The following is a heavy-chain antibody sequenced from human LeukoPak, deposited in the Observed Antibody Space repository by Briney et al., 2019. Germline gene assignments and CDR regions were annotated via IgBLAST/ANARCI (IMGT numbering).Heavy chain of an antibody. D-gene: IGHD2-8*02. Sequence: ASVKVSCKASGYTFTGYYVHWVRQAPGQGFERMGWINPDSGATNYAQKFQGRVTMTRDTSITTAYMELSRLRSDDTAVYYCARDFTGGYFDYWGQGTLVTVSS. V-gene: IGHV1-2*02. J-gene: IGHJ4*02. CDR1: GYTFTGYY. CDR3: ARDFTGGYFDY. CDR2: INPDSGAT.